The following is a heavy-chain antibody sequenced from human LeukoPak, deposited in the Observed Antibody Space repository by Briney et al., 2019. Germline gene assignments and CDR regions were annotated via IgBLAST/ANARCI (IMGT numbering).Heavy chain of an antibody. V-gene: IGHV1-18*01. CDR3: ARVYYYGSGSYYNDNWFDP. CDR1: GYTFNRYG. D-gene: IGHD3-10*01. J-gene: IGHJ5*02. Sequence: GASVKVSCKASGYTFNRYGFSWVRQAPGQGLEWMGWISAYNGNTNYAQKLQGRVTMTTGTSTSTAYMELRSLRSDDTAVYYCARVYYYGSGSYYNDNWFDPWGQGTLVTVSS. CDR2: ISAYNGNT.